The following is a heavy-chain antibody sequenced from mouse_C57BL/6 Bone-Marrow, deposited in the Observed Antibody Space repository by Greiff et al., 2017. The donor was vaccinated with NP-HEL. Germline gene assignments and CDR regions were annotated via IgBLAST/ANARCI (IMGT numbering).Heavy chain of an antibody. CDR3: TTGLDDAMDY. V-gene: IGHV14-4*01. Sequence: EVQLQESGAELVRPGASVKLSCTASGFNIKDDYMHWVKQRPEQGLEWIGWIDPENGDTEYASKFQGKATITADTSSNTAYLQLSSLTSEDTAVYYCTTGLDDAMDYWGQGTSVTVSS. J-gene: IGHJ4*01. CDR1: GFNIKDDY. D-gene: IGHD3-3*01. CDR2: IDPENGDT.